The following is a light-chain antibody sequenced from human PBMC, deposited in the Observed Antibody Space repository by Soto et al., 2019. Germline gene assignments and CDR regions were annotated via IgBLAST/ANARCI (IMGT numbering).Light chain of an antibody. J-gene: IGKJ2*01. V-gene: IGKV1-27*01. CDR3: QNYNSAPYA. CDR1: QGISNY. CDR2: EAS. Sequence: DIQMTQSPSSLSASVGDRVTITCRASQGISNYVAWYQQKPGKVPTLLIYEASTLQSGVPSRFSGRGSGTYFTLTISSLQPEDVATYFCQNYNSAPYAFGQGTKLEIK.